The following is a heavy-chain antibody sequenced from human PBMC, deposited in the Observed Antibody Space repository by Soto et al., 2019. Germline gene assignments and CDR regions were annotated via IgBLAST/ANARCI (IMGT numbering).Heavy chain of an antibody. D-gene: IGHD6-13*01. Sequence: GESLKISCKGSGYSFTSYWIGWVRQMPGKGLEWMGIIYPGDSDTRYSPSFQGQVTISADKSISTAYLQWSSLKASDTAMYYCARTAAAGKYYYGTDVWDQGTTVTVSS. CDR2: IYPGDSDT. J-gene: IGHJ6*02. V-gene: IGHV5-51*01. CDR3: ARTAAAGKYYYGTDV. CDR1: GYSFTSYW.